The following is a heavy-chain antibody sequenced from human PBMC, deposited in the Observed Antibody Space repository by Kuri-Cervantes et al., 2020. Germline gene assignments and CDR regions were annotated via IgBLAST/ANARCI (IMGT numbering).Heavy chain of an antibody. CDR3: AREVRVGGKHFDY. D-gene: IGHD3-16*01. CDR2: INPNGGHT. V-gene: IGHV1-2*06. J-gene: IGHJ4*02. CDR1: GYTFTSYY. Sequence: ASVKVSCKASGYTFTSYYMHWVRQAPGQGLEWMGRINPNGGHTDSAQKFQGRATMTRDTSINTAYMELSSLRSDDTAVYYCAREVRVGGKHFDYWGQGALVTVSS.